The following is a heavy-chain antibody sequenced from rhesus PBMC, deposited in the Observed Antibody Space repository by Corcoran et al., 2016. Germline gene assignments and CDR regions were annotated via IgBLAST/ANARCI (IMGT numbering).Heavy chain of an antibody. V-gene: IGHV4S10*01. D-gene: IGHD3-3*01. J-gene: IGHJ4*01. CDR3: ARDSAYYNLWTGYDY. Sequence: QVQLQESGPGVVKPSETLSLTCAVSGGSISDSYRWSWIRQPPGKGLEWIGYIYGSSTSTNYNPSLKSRVTISKDTSKNQFSLKLSSVTAADTAVYYCARDSAYYNLWTGYDYWGQGVLVTVSS. CDR1: GGSISDSYR. CDR2: IYGSSTST.